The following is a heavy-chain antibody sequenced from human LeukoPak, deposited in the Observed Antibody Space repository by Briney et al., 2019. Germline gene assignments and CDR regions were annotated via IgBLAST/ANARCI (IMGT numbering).Heavy chain of an antibody. V-gene: IGHV3-21*04. J-gene: IGHJ4*02. CDR3: VKSPYSNIGSGIFDY. CDR1: GFTFSSYS. CDR2: ISSSSSYI. D-gene: IGHD4-11*01. Sequence: KPGGSLRLSCAASGFTFSSYSMNWVRQAPGKGLEWVSSISSSSSYIYYADSVKGRFTISRDNAKNSLYLQMNSPRAEDMALYYCVKSPYSNIGSGIFDYWGQGTLVTVSS.